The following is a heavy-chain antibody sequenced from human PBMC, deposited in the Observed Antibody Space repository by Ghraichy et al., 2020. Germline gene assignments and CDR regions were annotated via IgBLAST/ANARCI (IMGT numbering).Heavy chain of an antibody. Sequence: SQTLSLTCTVSGGSISTYYWSWIRQPPGKGLEWIGYIYYSGSTNYKPSLKSRVSISVDASKNQFSLKLRSVTAADTAVYYCARDRYYYDSSGYHALDPWGQGTLVTVSS. CDR2: IYYSGST. V-gene: IGHV4-59*01. D-gene: IGHD3-22*01. CDR3: ARDRYYYDSSGYHALDP. J-gene: IGHJ5*02. CDR1: GGSISTYY.